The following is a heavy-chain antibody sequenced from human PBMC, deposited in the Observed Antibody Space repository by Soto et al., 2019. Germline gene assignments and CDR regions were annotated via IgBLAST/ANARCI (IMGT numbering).Heavy chain of an antibody. CDR2: IKQDGSEK. D-gene: IGHD3-22*01. CDR1: GFTFSSYW. Sequence: GGSLRLSCAASGFTFSSYWMSWVRQAPGKGLEWVANIKQDGSEKYYVDSVKGRFTISRDNAKNSLYLQMNSLRSEDTAVYYCARDLKYYYDSSGYPDYWGQGTLVTVSS. CDR3: ARDLKYYYDSSGYPDY. J-gene: IGHJ4*02. V-gene: IGHV3-7*05.